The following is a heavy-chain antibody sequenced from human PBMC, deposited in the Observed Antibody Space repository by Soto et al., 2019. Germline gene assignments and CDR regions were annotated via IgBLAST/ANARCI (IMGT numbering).Heavy chain of an antibody. J-gene: IGHJ4*02. CDR1: GFTFGDYA. CDR2: IRSKAYGGTT. D-gene: IGHD2-15*01. V-gene: IGHV3-49*03. Sequence: PGGSLRLSCTASGFTFGDYAMSWFRQAPGKGLEWVGFIRSKAYGGTTEYAASVKGRFTISRDDSKSIAYLQMNSLKTKDTAVYYCTREVTYCSGGSCYDDYWGQGTLVTVSS. CDR3: TREVTYCSGGSCYDDY.